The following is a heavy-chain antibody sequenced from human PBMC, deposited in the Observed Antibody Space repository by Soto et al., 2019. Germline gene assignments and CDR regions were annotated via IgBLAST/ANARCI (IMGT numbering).Heavy chain of an antibody. CDR3: AKRTTGWYFDL. CDR1: GFTFSSYA. V-gene: IGHV3-23*01. CDR2: ISGSGGST. Sequence: EVQLLGSGGGLVQPGGSLRLSCAASGFTFSSYAMNWVRQAPGKGLEWVSVISGSGGSTYYADSVKGRFTISRDKSKNTLYLQMNSLRAEDTAVYYCAKRTTGWYFDLWGRGTLVTVSS. J-gene: IGHJ2*01.